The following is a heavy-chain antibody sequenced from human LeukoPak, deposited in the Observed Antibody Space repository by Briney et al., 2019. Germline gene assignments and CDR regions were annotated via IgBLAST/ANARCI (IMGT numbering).Heavy chain of an antibody. CDR2: TYGDGDNR. J-gene: IGHJ4*02. CDR3: ATGSGYYYSH. CDR1: GFSFNTYG. D-gene: IGHD3-22*01. V-gene: IGHV3-33*01. Sequence: GGPLRLSCTASGFSFNTYGMHWVRQVPGKGLEWLAVTYGDGDNRYYADSVKARFTISRDNGRKTIYLQMNNLRDEDTAVYYCATGSGYYYSHWGQGILVTVSS.